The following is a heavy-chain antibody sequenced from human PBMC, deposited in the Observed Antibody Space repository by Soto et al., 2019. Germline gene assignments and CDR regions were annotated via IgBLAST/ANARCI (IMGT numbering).Heavy chain of an antibody. Sequence: PSETLSLTCTVSGGSISSYYLSWIRQPPGKGLEWIGYIYYSGSTNYNPSLKSRVTISVDTSKNQFSLKLSSVTAADTAVYYCARWYYDSSGYGEVFDYWGQGTLVTVSS. CDR3: ARWYYDSSGYGEVFDY. D-gene: IGHD3-22*01. J-gene: IGHJ4*02. CDR1: GGSISSYY. V-gene: IGHV4-59*01. CDR2: IYYSGST.